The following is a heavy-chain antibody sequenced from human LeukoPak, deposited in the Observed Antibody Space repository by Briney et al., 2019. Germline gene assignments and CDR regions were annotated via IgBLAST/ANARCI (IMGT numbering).Heavy chain of an antibody. V-gene: IGHV1-69*05. Sequence: SVKVSCKASGYTFTGYYMHWVRQAPGQGLEWMGGIIPIFGTANYAQKFQGRVTITTDESTSTAYMELSSLRSEDTAVYYCATNYDIPFSASYYYMDVWGKGTTVTVSS. CDR2: IIPIFGTA. J-gene: IGHJ6*03. CDR1: GYTFTGYY. D-gene: IGHD3-9*01. CDR3: ATNYDIPFSASYYYMDV.